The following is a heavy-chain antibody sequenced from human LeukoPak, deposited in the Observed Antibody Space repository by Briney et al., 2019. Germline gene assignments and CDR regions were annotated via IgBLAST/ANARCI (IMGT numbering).Heavy chain of an antibody. D-gene: IGHD3-22*01. CDR2: ISWDSGSI. CDR3: AKDNYYDSSGYYLY. J-gene: IGHJ4*02. Sequence: PGRSLRLSCAASGFAFDDHAMHWVRQAPGKGLEWVSGISWDSGSIGYADSVKGRFTISRDNAKNSLYLQMNSLRAEDTALYYCAKDNYYDSSGYYLYWGQGTLVTVSS. V-gene: IGHV3-9*01. CDR1: GFAFDDHA.